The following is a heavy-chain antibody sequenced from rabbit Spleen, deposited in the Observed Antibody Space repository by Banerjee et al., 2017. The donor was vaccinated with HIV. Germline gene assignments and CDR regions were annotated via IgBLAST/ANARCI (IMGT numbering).Heavy chain of an antibody. CDR1: GFSFSSYYY. J-gene: IGHJ4*01. CDR3: ARDLAGAIGWNFYL. D-gene: IGHD4-1*01. CDR2: IAAGSGGTT. Sequence: QEQLEESGGGLVQPEGSLTLTCTASGFSFSSYYYMCWVRQAPGKGLGWIACIAAGSGGTTYYANWAKGRFTISKTSSTTVTLQMTSLTAADTATYFCARDLAGAIGWNFYLWGQGTLVTVS. V-gene: IGHV1S45*01.